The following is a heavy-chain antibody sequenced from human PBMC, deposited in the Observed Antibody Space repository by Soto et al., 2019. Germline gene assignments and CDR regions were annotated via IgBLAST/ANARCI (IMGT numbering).Heavy chain of an antibody. CDR3: ARGSTQRGAAAFDV. D-gene: IGHD1-26*01. Sequence: QVQLQESGTGLVKTSQTLSLTCNVSGGSFCSGAFYWSWIRQPPGKGLEWIGYIYNSGSTDYNPSLKSRLTISVDTSKNQLSLKLGSVTAADTAIYYCARGSTQRGAAAFDVWGLWTMVTVYS. V-gene: IGHV4-30-4*01. CDR1: GGSFCSGAFY. J-gene: IGHJ3*01. CDR2: IYNSGST.